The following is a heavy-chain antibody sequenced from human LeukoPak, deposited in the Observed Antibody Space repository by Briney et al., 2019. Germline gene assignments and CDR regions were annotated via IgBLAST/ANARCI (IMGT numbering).Heavy chain of an antibody. Sequence: ASVKVSCKASGYTFTGHYMHWVRQDPGQGLEWMGWINPKNAGTNFAQRFQGRVTMTRDTSISTVYMELSRLRSDDTALYYCARTLYIAAVPGGFDYWGQGTLITVSS. J-gene: IGHJ4*02. CDR3: ARTLYIAAVPGGFDY. D-gene: IGHD6-13*01. CDR2: INPKNAGT. CDR1: GYTFTGHY. V-gene: IGHV1-2*02.